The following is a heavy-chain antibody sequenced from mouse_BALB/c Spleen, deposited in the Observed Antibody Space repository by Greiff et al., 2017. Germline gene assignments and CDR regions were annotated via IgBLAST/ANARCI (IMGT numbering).Heavy chain of an antibody. Sequence: QVQLLQSAAELARPGASVKLSCKASGFTFTSYTMHWVKQRPGQGLEWIGYISPSSGYTEYNQKFKDKTTLTADKSSSTAYMQLSRLTSEDSAVYYSAHYYDEAGFAYWGQGTLVTVSA. CDR2: ISPSSGYT. CDR1: GFTFTSYT. V-gene: IGHV1-4*02. D-gene: IGHD2-4*01. J-gene: IGHJ3*01. CDR3: AHYYDEAGFAY.